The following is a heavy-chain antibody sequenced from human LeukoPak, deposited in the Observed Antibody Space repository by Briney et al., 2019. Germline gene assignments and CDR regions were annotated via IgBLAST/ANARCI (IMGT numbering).Heavy chain of an antibody. CDR1: GFTFSLYE. D-gene: IGHD1-26*01. CDR3: ARMGPTSLDF. J-gene: IGHJ4*02. Sequence: PGGSLRLSCAASGFTFSLYEINWVRQAPGKGLEWVSYISSSGDTICYADSVKGRFTISRDNAKSSLSLQMNSLRVEDTAVYYCARMGPTSLDFWGQGTLVTVPS. V-gene: IGHV3-48*03. CDR2: ISSSGDTI.